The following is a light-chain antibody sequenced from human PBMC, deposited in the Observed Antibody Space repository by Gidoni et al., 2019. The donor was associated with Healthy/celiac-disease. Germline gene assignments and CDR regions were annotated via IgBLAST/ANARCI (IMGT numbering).Light chain of an antibody. CDR2: DAS. CDR3: QQRSNWLIT. V-gene: IGKV3-11*01. Sequence: EIVLTQSPATLSLSPGERATLSCRASQSVSSYLAWYQQKPGQAPRLLIYDASNRATGIPARFSGSGSGTDFTLTISSLEPEDFAVYYCQQRSNWLITFGPXTKVDIK. CDR1: QSVSSY. J-gene: IGKJ3*01.